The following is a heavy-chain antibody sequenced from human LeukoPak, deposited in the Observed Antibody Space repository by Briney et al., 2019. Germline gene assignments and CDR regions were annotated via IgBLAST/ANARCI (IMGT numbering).Heavy chain of an antibody. D-gene: IGHD5-12*01. CDR2: IYTSGST. CDR1: GGSISSYY. CDR3: ARTLGGYAGYYYYMDV. Sequence: SETLSLTCTVSGGSISSYYWSWIRQPPGKGLEWIGYIYTSGSTNYNPSLKSRVTISVDTSKNQFSLKLSSVTAADTAVYYCARTLGGYAGYYYYMDVWGKGTTVTVSS. V-gene: IGHV4-4*09. J-gene: IGHJ6*03.